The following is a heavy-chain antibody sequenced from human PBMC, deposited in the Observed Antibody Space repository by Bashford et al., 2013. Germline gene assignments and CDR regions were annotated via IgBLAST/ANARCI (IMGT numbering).Heavy chain of an antibody. CDR2: IHISGST. J-gene: IGHJ6*02. CDR3: ARRSYCGGDCYSEPSVGDYYYGMDV. Sequence: SETLSLTCSVSVDSSTNFYWSWIRQPAGEGLEWIGRIHISGSTEYNPSLRSRVTISIDTSKTQFSLKLNSVTAADTAVYYCARRSYCGGDCYSEPSVGDYYYGMDVWGQGTTVTVSS. D-gene: IGHD2-21*02. V-gene: IGHV4-4*07. CDR1: VDSSTNFY.